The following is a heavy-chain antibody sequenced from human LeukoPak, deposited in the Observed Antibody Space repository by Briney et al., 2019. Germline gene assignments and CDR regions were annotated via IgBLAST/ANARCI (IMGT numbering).Heavy chain of an antibody. V-gene: IGHV4-38-2*01. CDR1: TYSISSDFY. CDR3: ANADTEDFFDF. J-gene: IGHJ4*02. Sequence: SETLSLTCAVSTYSISSDFYWGWVRQPPGQGLEWVGSIYHDYTTYYNPSPRGRVTLSLDMSRKQFSLELTSVTAADTATYYCANADTEDFFDFWGQGKLVTVSS. CDR2: IYHDYTT. D-gene: IGHD2-8*01.